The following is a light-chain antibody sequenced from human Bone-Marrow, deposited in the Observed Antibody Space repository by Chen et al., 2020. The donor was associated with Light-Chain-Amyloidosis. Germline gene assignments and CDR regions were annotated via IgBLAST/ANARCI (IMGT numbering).Light chain of an antibody. Sequence: EIVMTQSPATLSVSPGERVTLSCRASQSVSSNLAWYQQKPGQAPRLLIFGASTRATGIPARFSGSGSGTDFTLTINRLEPEDFAMYYCQQYGTSPLTFGGGTKVEIK. CDR1: QSVSSN. CDR3: QQYGTSPLT. V-gene: IGKV3-15*01. CDR2: GAS. J-gene: IGKJ4*01.